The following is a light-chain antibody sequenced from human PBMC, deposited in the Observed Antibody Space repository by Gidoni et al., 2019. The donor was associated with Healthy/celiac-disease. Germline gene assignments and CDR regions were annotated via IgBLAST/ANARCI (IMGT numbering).Light chain of an antibody. CDR2: DAS. V-gene: IGKV3-11*01. CDR3: QQRSNWLLT. J-gene: IGKJ3*01. CDR1: QSVSSY. Sequence: EIVLTHSPATLSLSPGERATLSCRASQSVSSYLSWYQQKPGQAPRLRIYDASNRATGIPARFSGSGYGTDFTLTISSLEPEDFEVYYCQQRSNWLLTFXPXTKVDIK.